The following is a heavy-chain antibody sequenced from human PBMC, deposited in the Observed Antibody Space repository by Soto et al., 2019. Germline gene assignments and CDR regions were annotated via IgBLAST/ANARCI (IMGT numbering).Heavy chain of an antibody. Sequence: GGSLRLSCAASGFTFSSYAMSWVRQAPGKGLEWVSAISGSGGSTYYADSVKGRFTISRDNSKNTLYLQMKSLRAEDTAVYYCARERCTNGVCPSIHYYYYYYMDVWGKGTTVTVSS. CDR1: GFTFSSYA. J-gene: IGHJ6*03. CDR2: ISGSGGST. D-gene: IGHD2-8*01. CDR3: ARERCTNGVCPSIHYYYYYYMDV. V-gene: IGHV3-23*01.